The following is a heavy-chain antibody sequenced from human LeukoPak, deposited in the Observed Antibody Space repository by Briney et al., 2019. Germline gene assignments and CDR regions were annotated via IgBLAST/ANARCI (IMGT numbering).Heavy chain of an antibody. CDR3: ARYCSSTSCYQHAFDI. CDR2: INHSGST. V-gene: IGHV4-34*01. J-gene: IGHJ3*02. D-gene: IGHD2-2*01. Sequence: PSETLSLTCAVYGGSFSGYYWSWIREPPGKGREWSGEINHSGSTNYNPSLKSRVTISVDTSKNQFSLKLSSVTAADTAVYYCARYCSSTSCYQHAFDIWGQGTMVTVSS. CDR1: GGSFSGYY.